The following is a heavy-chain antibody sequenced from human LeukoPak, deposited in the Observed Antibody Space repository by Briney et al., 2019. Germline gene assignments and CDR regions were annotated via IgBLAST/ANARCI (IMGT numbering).Heavy chain of an antibody. CDR3: ARGDSYYYDSSGYSGPLDY. Sequence: GGSLRLSCAASGFTFSSYGMHWVRQAPGKGLEWVAVIWYDGSNKYYADSVKGRFTISRDNSKNTLYLQMNSLRAEDTAVYYCARGDSYYYDSSGYSGPLDYWGQGTLVTVSS. CDR2: IWYDGSNK. CDR1: GFTFSSYG. J-gene: IGHJ4*02. D-gene: IGHD3-22*01. V-gene: IGHV3-33*01.